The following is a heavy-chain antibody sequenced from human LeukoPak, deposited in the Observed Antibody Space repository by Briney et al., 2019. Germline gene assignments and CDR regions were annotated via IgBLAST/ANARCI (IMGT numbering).Heavy chain of an antibody. CDR1: GVTSSSSE. CDR3: AKSGYNRFDY. CDR2: IISSGSTL. V-gene: IGHV3-48*03. D-gene: IGHD5-24*01. Sequence: GGSLRPSCAASGVTSSSSEMNWVRQAPGKGLEWVSLIISSGSTLYYADSVKGRFTISRDNSKNTLYLQMNSLIAEDTAVYYCAKSGYNRFDYWGQGTRVTVSS. J-gene: IGHJ4*02.